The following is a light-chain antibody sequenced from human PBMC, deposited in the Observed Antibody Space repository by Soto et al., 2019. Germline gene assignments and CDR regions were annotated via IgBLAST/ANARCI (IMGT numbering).Light chain of an antibody. CDR2: NNN. CDR3: AACDDSLNGVV. CDR1: GPNIGSDP. V-gene: IGLV1-44*01. Sequence: QSVLTQPPSASGTPGQRVTISCSGSGPNIGSDPVNWYQQLPGAAPKLLIYNNNQRPSGVPDRFSGSKSGTAASLAISGLQSEDEADYYCAACDDSLNGVVFGGGTKLTVL. J-gene: IGLJ2*01.